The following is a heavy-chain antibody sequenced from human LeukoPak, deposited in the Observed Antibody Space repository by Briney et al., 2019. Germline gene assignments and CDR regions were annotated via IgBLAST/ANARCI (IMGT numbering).Heavy chain of an antibody. CDR3: AKGRATSGSYSIDS. CDR1: GFTFNNYW. D-gene: IGHD1-26*01. J-gene: IGHJ4*02. Sequence: GGSLRLSCAASGFTFNNYWIHWARQVPGKGLEWVSHIGGSGGTTYYPDSVKGRFTISRDNSKNTLYLQMNSLRAEDAATYYCAKGRATSGSYSIDSWGQGTLVTVSS. CDR2: IGGSGGTT. V-gene: IGHV3-23*01.